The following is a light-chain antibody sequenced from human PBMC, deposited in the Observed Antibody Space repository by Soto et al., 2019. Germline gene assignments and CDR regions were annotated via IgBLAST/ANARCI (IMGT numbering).Light chain of an antibody. CDR3: QQYGISPWT. J-gene: IGKJ1*01. Sequence: EIVSTQSPGTVSLSPGERATLSCRASRSVSSSYLAWYQQKPGQAPRLLIYGASSRATGIPDRFSGSGSGTDFTLTISRLQPEDFAVYYCQQYGISPWTFGEGAKV. CDR1: RSVSSSY. V-gene: IGKV3-20*01. CDR2: GAS.